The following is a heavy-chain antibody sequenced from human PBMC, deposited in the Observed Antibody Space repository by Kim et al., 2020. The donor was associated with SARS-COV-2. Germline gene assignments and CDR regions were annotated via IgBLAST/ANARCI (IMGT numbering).Heavy chain of an antibody. V-gene: IGHV4-34*01. CDR2: INHSGST. CDR3: ASGIVATWLN. CDR1: GGSFSGYY. Sequence: SETLSLTCAVYGGSFSGYYWSWIRQPPGKGLEWIGEINHSGSTNYNPSLKSRVTISVDTSKNQFSLKLSSVTAADTAVYYCASGIVATWLNWGQGTLVTVSS. J-gene: IGHJ4*02. D-gene: IGHD5-12*01.